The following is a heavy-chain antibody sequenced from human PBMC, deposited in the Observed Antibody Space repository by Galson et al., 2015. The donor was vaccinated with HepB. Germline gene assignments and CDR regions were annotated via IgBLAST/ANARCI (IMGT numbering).Heavy chain of an antibody. CDR2: IYYSGST. Sequence: ETLSLTCTVSGGSISSSSYYWGWIRQPPGKGLEWIGSIYYSGSTYYNPSLKSRVTISVDTSKNQFSLKLSSVTAADTAVYYCARHGNPPMRPDFDYWGQGTLVTVSS. D-gene: IGHD3-22*01. CDR1: GGSISSSSYY. J-gene: IGHJ4*02. CDR3: ARHGNPPMRPDFDY. V-gene: IGHV4-39*01.